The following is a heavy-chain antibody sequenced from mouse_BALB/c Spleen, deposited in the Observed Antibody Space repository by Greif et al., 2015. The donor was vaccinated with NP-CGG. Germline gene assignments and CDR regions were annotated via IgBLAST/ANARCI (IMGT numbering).Heavy chain of an antibody. V-gene: IGHV1-9*01. D-gene: IGHD2-1*01. CDR2: ILPGSGST. J-gene: IGHJ3*01. CDR1: GYTLSSYW. CDR3: ARQGYGNYPAWFAY. Sequence: QVQLQQPGAELVKPGASVKISCKATGYTLSSYWIEWVKQRPGHGLEWIGEILPGSGSTNYNEKFKGKATFTADTSSNTAYMQLSSLTSEDSAVYYCARQGYGNYPAWFAYWGQGTLVTVSA.